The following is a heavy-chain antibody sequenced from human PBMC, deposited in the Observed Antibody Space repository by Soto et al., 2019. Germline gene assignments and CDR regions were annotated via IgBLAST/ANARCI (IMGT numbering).Heavy chain of an antibody. CDR2: IRSKANSYAT. D-gene: IGHD3-3*01. CDR3: TRQGDFWSGYRLRAEYFQH. Sequence: GGSLRLSCAASGFTFSGSAMHWVRQASGKGLEWVGRIRSKANSYATAYAASVKGRFTISRDDSKNTAYLQMNSLKTEDTAVYYCTRQGDFWSGYRLRAEYFQHWGQGTLVTVSS. J-gene: IGHJ1*01. V-gene: IGHV3-73*01. CDR1: GFTFSGSA.